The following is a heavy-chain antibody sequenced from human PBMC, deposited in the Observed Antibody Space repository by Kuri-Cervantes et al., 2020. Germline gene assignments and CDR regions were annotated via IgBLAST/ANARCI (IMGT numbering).Heavy chain of an antibody. CDR1: GGSISSGDYY. D-gene: IGHD6-19*01. CDR2: IYYSGST. V-gene: IGHV4-30-4*01. CDR3: ARDPPRSGWLSRYYYGMDV. J-gene: IGHJ6*02. Sequence: SCTVSGGSISSGDYYWSWIRQPPGKGLEWIGYIYYSGSTYYNPSLKSRVTISVDTSKNQFSLKLSSVTAADTAVYYCARDPPRSGWLSRYYYGMDVWGQGTTVTVSS.